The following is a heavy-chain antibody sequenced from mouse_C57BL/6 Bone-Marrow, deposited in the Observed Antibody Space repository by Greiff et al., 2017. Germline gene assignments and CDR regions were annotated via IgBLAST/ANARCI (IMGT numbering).Heavy chain of an antibody. D-gene: IGHD1-1*01. CDR3: ASHNLLLRYFDF. Sequence: EVKLVESGGGLVQPGGSLKLSCAASGFTFSDYYMYWVRQTPEKRLEWVAYISNGGGSTYYPDTVKGRFTITRDNAKNTLYLQMSRLKSEHTALYYCASHNLLLRYFDFWGTGTTVTVSS. J-gene: IGHJ1*03. CDR1: GFTFSDYY. CDR2: ISNGGGST. V-gene: IGHV5-12*01.